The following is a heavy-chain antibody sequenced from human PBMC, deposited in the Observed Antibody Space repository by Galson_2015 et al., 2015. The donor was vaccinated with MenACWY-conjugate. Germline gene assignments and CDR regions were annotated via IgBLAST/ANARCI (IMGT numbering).Heavy chain of an antibody. D-gene: IGHD3-9*01. V-gene: IGHV1-18*04. CDR2: ISAYNGNT. CDR1: GYTFTSYG. CDR3: ARDLEASSLRYFDWLGYY. J-gene: IGHJ4*02. Sequence: SVKVSCKASGYTFTSYGISWVRQAPGQGLEWMGWISAYNGNTNYAQKLQGRVTMTTDTSTSTAYMELRSLRSDDTAVYYCARDLEASSLRYFDWLGYYWGQGTLVTVSS.